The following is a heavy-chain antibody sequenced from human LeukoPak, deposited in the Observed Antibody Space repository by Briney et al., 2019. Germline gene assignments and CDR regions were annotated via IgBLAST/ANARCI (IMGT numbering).Heavy chain of an antibody. CDR3: ARGSNIVVTMTLDY. D-gene: IGHD5-12*01. CDR2: INSNGGST. Sequence: PGGSLRLSCVASGFTFSNYPMHWVRQAPGQGLEYVSAINSNGGSTYYANSVKGRFTISRDNSKNTLYLQMGSLRAEDTAVYYCARGSNIVVTMTLDYWGQGTLVTVSS. V-gene: IGHV3-64*01. J-gene: IGHJ4*02. CDR1: GFTFSNYP.